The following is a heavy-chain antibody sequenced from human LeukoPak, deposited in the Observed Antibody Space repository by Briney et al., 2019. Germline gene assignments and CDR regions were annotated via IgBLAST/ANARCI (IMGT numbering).Heavy chain of an antibody. CDR1: GYTFTGYY. V-gene: IGHV1-2*02. CDR2: INPNSGGT. D-gene: IGHD2-2*01. J-gene: IGHJ6*03. Sequence: GALVKVSCKASGYTFTGYYVHWVRQAPGQGLEWMGWINPNSGGTNYAQKFQGRVTMTRDTSISTAYMELSRLRSDDTAVYYCARDQDRGDCSSTSCYFRRGYYYYMDVWGKGTTVTVSS. CDR3: ARDQDRGDCSSTSCYFRRGYYYYMDV.